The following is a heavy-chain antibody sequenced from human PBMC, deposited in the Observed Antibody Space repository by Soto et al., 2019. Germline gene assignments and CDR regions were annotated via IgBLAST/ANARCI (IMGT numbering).Heavy chain of an antibody. CDR3: ARDIFDATGKYFDF. D-gene: IGHD2-15*01. Sequence: GGSLRLSCTASGFSFSDYAVSWVRQAPGEGLEWVSSIRTKIYRETTQYAASVKGRFTISRDDSESTAYLQMNSLKTEDTAVYYCARDIFDATGKYFDFWGRGTLVTVSS. CDR1: GFSFSDYA. CDR2: IRTKIYRETT. V-gene: IGHV3-49*04. J-gene: IGHJ4*02.